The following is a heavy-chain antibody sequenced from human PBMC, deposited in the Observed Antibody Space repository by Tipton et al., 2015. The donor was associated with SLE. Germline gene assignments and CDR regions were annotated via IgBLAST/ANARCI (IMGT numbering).Heavy chain of an antibody. V-gene: IGHV4-59*11. Sequence: TLSLTCTVSGGSIGDHYWIWVRQPPGKGLEWLGYIYFSGRSNYNPSLKSRVAISVDTAKNQFSLRLSSVTAADTAVYYCARDGPVGYDNNMDLWGKGTTVTVSS. D-gene: IGHD5-12*01. CDR3: ARDGPVGYDNNMDL. J-gene: IGHJ6*04. CDR1: GGSIGDHY. CDR2: IYFSGRS.